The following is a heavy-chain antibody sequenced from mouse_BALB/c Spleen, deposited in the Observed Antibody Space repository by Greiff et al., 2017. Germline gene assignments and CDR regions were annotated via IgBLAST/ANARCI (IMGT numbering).Heavy chain of an antibody. CDR2: IRNKANGYTT. J-gene: IGHJ4*01. Sequence: EVNLVESGGGLVQPGGSLRLSCATSGFTFTDYYMSWVRQPPGKALEWLGFIRNKANGYTTEYSASVKGRFTISRDNSQSILYLQMNTLRAEDSATYYCARRAYYRYDFYYYYAMDYWGQGTSVTVSS. CDR1: GFTFTDYY. CDR3: ARRAYYRYDFYYYYAMDY. D-gene: IGHD2-14*01. V-gene: IGHV7-3*02.